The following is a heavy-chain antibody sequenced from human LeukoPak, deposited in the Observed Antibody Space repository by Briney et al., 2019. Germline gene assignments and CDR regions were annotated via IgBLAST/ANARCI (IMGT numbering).Heavy chain of an antibody. D-gene: IGHD2-15*01. CDR3: ARLGLVAADAFDI. J-gene: IGHJ3*02. CDR2: IYYSGST. Sequence: SETLSLTCTVSGGSISSSSYYWGWIRQPPGKGLEWIGSIYYSGSTYYNPSLKSRVTISVDKSKNQFSLKLSSVTAADTAVYCCARLGLVAADAFDIWGQGTMVTVSS. V-gene: IGHV4-39*07. CDR1: GGSISSSSYY.